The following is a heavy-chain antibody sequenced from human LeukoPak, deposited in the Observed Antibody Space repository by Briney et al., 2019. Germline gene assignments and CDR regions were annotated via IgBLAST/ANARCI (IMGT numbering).Heavy chain of an antibody. CDR2: ISGSGGST. Sequence: GGSLRLSCAASGFTFSNSALSWVRQAPGKGLEWVSYISGSGGSTYYAYSVKGRFTISRDNSKNTPYLQMHSPSAEATGVYYCAKRIQSAMATGYWGQGTLVTVSS. CDR3: AKRIQSAMATGY. V-gene: IGHV3-23*01. CDR1: GFTFSNSA. J-gene: IGHJ4*02. D-gene: IGHD5-18*01.